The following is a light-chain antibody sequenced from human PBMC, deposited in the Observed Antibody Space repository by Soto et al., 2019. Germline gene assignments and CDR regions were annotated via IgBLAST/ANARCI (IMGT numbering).Light chain of an antibody. CDR2: LGS. V-gene: IGKV2-28*01. Sequence: DIVMTQSPLSLPVTPGEPASISCRSSQSLLHSNGYNYLDWYLQKPGQSPQLLIYLGSNRASGVPDRFSGNGSGTDFTLKISRVEAEDVGVYYCMQALQTQWPFGQGTKVEIK. CDR1: QSLLHSNGYNY. CDR3: MQALQTQWP. J-gene: IGKJ1*01.